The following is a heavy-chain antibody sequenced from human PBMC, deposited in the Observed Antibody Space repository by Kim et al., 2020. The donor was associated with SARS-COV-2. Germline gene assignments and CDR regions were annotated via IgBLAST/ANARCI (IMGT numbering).Heavy chain of an antibody. CDR3: ARASGGYDSSGYYWFDP. V-gene: IGHV1-69*13. CDR1: GGTFSSYA. Sequence: SVKVSCKASGGTFSSYAISWVRQAPGQGLEWMGGIIPIFGTANYAQKFQGRVTITADESTSTAYMELSSLRSEDTAVYYCARASGGYDSSGYYWFDPWGQGTLVTVSS. CDR2: IIPIFGTA. J-gene: IGHJ5*02. D-gene: IGHD3-22*01.